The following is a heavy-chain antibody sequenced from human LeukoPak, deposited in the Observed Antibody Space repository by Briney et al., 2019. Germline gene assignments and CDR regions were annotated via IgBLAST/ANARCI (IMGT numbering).Heavy chain of an antibody. Sequence: PGGSLRLSCAASGFTFSSYEMNWVRQAQGKGLEWVSIISSSGSAIHYADSVRGRFTISRDNAKNSLYLQMSRLRAEDTAVYYCAREKLSFFDSSGYFDYWGQGTLVTVSS. CDR1: GFTFSSYE. CDR3: AREKLSFFDSSGYFDY. CDR2: ISSSGSAI. D-gene: IGHD3-22*01. V-gene: IGHV3-48*03. J-gene: IGHJ4*02.